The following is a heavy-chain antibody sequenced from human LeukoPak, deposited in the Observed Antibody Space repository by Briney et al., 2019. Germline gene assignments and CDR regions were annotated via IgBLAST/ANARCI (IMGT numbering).Heavy chain of an antibody. CDR1: GFTFSSYA. D-gene: IGHD5-18*01. CDR3: AKDPDTAMANNWFDP. V-gene: IGHV3-23*01. CDR2: ISGSGGST. Sequence: GGSLRLSCAASGFTFSSYAMSWVRQAPGKGLEWVSAISGSGGSTYYADSVKGRSTISRDSSKNTLYLQMNSLRAEDTAVYYCAKDPDTAMANNWFDPWGQGTLVTVSS. J-gene: IGHJ5*02.